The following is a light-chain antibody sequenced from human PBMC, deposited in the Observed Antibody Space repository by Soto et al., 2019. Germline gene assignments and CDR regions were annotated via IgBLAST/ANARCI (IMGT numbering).Light chain of an antibody. CDR3: CSYAGSFTYV. CDR1: SSDVGGYNY. Sequence: QSALTQPRSVSGSPGQSVTISCTGTSSDVGGYNYVSWYQQHPGKAPKLIIYGVSQRPSGVPDRFSGSKSGNTASLTISGLQAEDEADYYCCSYAGSFTYVFVTGAKLTVL. J-gene: IGLJ1*01. CDR2: GVS. V-gene: IGLV2-11*01.